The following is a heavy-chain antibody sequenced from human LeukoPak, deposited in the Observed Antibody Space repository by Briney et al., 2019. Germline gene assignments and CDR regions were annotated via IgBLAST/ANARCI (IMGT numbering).Heavy chain of an antibody. CDR1: GFTFSSYG. CDR2: ISYDGSSK. V-gene: IGHV3-30*18. J-gene: IGHJ4*02. CDR3: AKEFNGYNSPYYFDY. D-gene: IGHD5-24*01. Sequence: GGSLRLSCAASGFTFSSYGMHWVRQAPGKGLEWVAVISYDGSSKYYADSVKGRFTISRDNSKNTLYLQMNSLRAEDTAVYYCAKEFNGYNSPYYFDYWGQGTLVTVSS.